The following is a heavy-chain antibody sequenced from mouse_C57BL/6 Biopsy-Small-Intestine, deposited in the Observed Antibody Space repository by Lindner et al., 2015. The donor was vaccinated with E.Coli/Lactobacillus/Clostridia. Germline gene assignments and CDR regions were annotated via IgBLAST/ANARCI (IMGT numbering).Heavy chain of an antibody. V-gene: IGHV5-4*01. CDR2: ISDGGSYT. J-gene: IGHJ2*01. Sequence: VQLQEVWGGLVKPGGSLKLSCAASGFTFSDYGMHWVRQAPEKGLEWVATISDGGSYTYYPDNVKGRFTISRDNAKNNLYLQMSHLKSEDTAMYYCASLDYWGQGTTLTVSS. CDR3: ASLDY. CDR1: GFTFSDYG.